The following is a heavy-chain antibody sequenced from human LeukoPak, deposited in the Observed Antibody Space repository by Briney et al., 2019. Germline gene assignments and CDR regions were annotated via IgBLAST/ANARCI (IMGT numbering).Heavy chain of an antibody. CDR3: ARDQGGSSHRQTFDI. CDR2: MYHTGSS. J-gene: IGHJ3*02. Sequence: PSETLSLTCTVSGGSISSGDYYWSWIRQPPGKGLEWIGYMYHTGSSNYTPSLKRRVTISVDTSKNQFSLKLSSVTAADTAVYYCARDQGGSSHRQTFDIWGQGTKVTVSA. V-gene: IGHV4-61*08. D-gene: IGHD1-26*01. CDR1: GGSISSGDYY.